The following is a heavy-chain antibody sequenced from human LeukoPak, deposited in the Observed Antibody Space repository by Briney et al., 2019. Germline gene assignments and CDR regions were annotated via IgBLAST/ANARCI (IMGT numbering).Heavy chain of an antibody. D-gene: IGHD3-22*01. V-gene: IGHV3-9*01. CDR1: GFTFDDSA. J-gene: IGHJ1*01. CDR2: ISWNSGII. CDR3: AKAPPYYSDSSGYFQH. Sequence: GGSLRLPCAASGFTFDDSAMHWVRQVPGKGLEWVSGISWNSGIIDYADSVKGRFTISRDNAKNSLYLQMNNLRPDDTAFYYCAKAPPYYSDSSGYFQHWGQGTLVTVSS.